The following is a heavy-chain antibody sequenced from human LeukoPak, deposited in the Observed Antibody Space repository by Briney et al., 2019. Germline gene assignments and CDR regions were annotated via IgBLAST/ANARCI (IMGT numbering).Heavy chain of an antibody. D-gene: IGHD2-21*01. CDR2: IYSGGST. Sequence: PGGSLRLSCAASGFTVSSNYMSWVRQAPGKGLEWVSVIYSGGSTYYADSVKGRFSISRDSSKNTLFLQMNSLRAEGTAVYYCARDHNWHISYNYYYGMDVWGQGTTVAVSS. CDR3: ARDHNWHISYNYYYGMDV. CDR1: GFTVSSNY. V-gene: IGHV3-66*01. J-gene: IGHJ6*02.